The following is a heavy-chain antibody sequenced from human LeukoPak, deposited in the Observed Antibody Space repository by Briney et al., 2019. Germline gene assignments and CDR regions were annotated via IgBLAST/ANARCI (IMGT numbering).Heavy chain of an antibody. J-gene: IGHJ6*03. CDR3: AKGGNYYYYYYMDV. Sequence: QPGGSLRLSCAASGFTFSSYAMSWVRQAPGKGLEWVSGVSGSGGSTSYADSVKGRFTFSRDNSKNTLYVQMNSLRAEDTAVYYCAKGGNYYYYYYMDVWGKGTTVTVSS. V-gene: IGHV3-23*01. D-gene: IGHD6-13*01. CDR2: VSGSGGST. CDR1: GFTFSSYA.